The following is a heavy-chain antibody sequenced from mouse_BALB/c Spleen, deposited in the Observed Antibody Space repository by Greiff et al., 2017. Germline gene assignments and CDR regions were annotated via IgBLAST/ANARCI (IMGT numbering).Heavy chain of an antibody. D-gene: IGHD2-13*01. J-gene: IGHJ3*01. V-gene: IGHV1-54*01. Sequence: VQLQQSGAELVRPGTSVKVSCKASGYAFTNYLIEWVKQRPGQGLEWIGVINPGSGGTNYNEKFKGQATLTADKSSSTAYMQLSSLAADGPAVFFCAGWGGGDDWGQGTLVTVAA. CDR3: AGWGGGDD. CDR2: INPGSGGT. CDR1: GYAFTNYL.